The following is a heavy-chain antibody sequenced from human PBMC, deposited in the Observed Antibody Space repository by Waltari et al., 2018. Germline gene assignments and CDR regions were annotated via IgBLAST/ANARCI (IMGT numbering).Heavy chain of an antibody. J-gene: IGHJ4*02. CDR2: IIPIFGTA. D-gene: IGHD2-15*01. CDR3: ARASVVTVGGPPIFDY. Sequence: QVQLVQSGAEVKKPGSSVKVSCKASGGTFSSYAISWVRQAPGHGLEWMGGIIPIFGTANDAQKFKGRVTMTTDESTSTAYMELSSLRSEDTAVYYCARASVVTVGGPPIFDYWGQGTLVTVSS. CDR1: GGTFSSYA. V-gene: IGHV1-69*05.